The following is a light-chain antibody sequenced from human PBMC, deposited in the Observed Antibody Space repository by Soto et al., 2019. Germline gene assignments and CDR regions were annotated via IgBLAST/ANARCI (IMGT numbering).Light chain of an antibody. J-gene: IGKJ2*01. CDR3: QQIDVLPPYT. CDR2: DAD. CDR1: HDIKNY. Sequence: DIQLTQSPPSLSASEGDRVTITCQASHDIKNYLNWYQQKPGKAPKLLIYDADNLQTGVPSRFSGSGAGTEFTFTIGSLQPEDVATYFCQQIDVLPPYTFGQGTKVEIK. V-gene: IGKV1-33*01.